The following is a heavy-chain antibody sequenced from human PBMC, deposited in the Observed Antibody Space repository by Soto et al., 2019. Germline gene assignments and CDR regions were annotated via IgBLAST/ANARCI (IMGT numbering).Heavy chain of an antibody. J-gene: IGHJ4*02. CDR1: GGTFSNFG. V-gene: IGHV1-69*01. D-gene: IGHD3-3*02. Sequence: QVQLVQSGAEVKKPGSSVRVSCKASGGTFSNFGFSCVRQAPGQGLEWMGGIIPIFASSNYAQKFQGRLTITADESTSTAYMDLSSLRSEDTAVYFCANDVGFQHLLFVVENWGKGTLVNVS. CDR2: IIPIFASS. CDR3: ANDVGFQHLLFVVEN.